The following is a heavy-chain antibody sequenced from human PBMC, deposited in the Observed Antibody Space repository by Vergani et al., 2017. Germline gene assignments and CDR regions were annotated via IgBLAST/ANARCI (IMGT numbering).Heavy chain of an antibody. CDR1: GGSFSGYY. J-gene: IGHJ4*02. CDR2: INHSGST. Sequence: QVQLQESGPGLVKPSQTLSLTCAVYGGSFSGYYWSWIRQPPGKGLEWIGEINHSGSTNYNPSLKSRVTISVDTSKNQFSLKLSSVTAADTAVYYCARGVAVADYYFDYWGQGTLVTVSS. V-gene: IGHV4-34*09. CDR3: ARGVAVADYYFDY. D-gene: IGHD6-19*01.